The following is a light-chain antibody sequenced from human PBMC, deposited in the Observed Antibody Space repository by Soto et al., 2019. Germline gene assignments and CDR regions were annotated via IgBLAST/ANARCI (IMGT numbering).Light chain of an antibody. CDR3: QSYDSSLSGWV. Sequence: QSVLTQPPSVSGAPGQRVTISCTGSSSNIVAIYDVHWYQQLPGTAPKFLIYGNTNRPSGVPDRFSGSKSGTSASLAITGLQAEDEADYYCQSYDSSLSGWVFGGGTQLTVL. CDR1: SSNIVAIYD. CDR2: GNT. J-gene: IGLJ3*02. V-gene: IGLV1-40*01.